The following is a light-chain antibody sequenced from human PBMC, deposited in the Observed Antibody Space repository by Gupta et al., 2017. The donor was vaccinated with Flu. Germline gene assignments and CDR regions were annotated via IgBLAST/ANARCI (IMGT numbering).Light chain of an antibody. CDR3: QQSYISPQT. CDR1: QSITTH. CDR2: AAS. V-gene: IGKV1-39*01. J-gene: IGKJ1*01. Sequence: DIQMTQSPSSLSASVGDRVTITCRASQSITTHLNWYQKRPGRAPRLLIYAASKLQSRVPSRFSGGGSGADFTLTISSLQPDDLATYYCQQSYISPQTFGQGTKVELK.